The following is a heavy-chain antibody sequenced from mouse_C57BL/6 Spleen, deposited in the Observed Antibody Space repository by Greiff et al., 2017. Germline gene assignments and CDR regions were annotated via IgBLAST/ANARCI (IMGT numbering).Heavy chain of an antibody. J-gene: IGHJ4*01. CDR2: ISSGSSTI. V-gene: IGHV5-17*01. D-gene: IGHD2-1*01. CDR1: GFTFSDYG. Sequence: EVQGVESGGGLVKPGGSLKLSCAASGFTFSDYGMHWVRQAPEKGLEWVAYISSGSSTIYYADTVKGRFTISRDNAKNTLFLQMTSRRSEDTAMYYCAKDGNYRGYAMDYWGQGTSVTVSS. CDR3: AKDGNYRGYAMDY.